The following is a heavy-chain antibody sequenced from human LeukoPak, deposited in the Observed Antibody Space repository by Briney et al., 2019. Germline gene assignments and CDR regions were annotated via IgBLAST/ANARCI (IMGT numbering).Heavy chain of an antibody. Sequence: SVKVSCKASGRTFSSYAISWVRQAPGQGLEWMGGIIPIFGTANYAQKFQGRVTITADESTSTAYMELSSLRSEDTAVYYCARRGYYDYVLDYWGQGTLVTVSS. CDR3: ARRGYYDYVLDY. CDR1: GRTFSSYA. CDR2: IIPIFGTA. V-gene: IGHV1-69*13. J-gene: IGHJ4*02. D-gene: IGHD3-16*01.